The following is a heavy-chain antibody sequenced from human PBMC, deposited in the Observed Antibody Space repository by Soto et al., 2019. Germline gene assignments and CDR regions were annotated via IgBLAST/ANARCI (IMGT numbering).Heavy chain of an antibody. V-gene: IGHV3-33*01. CDR3: SRDRSWRTGYYSGIDV. CDR1: GFTFSSYA. CDR2: MWYDRSHT. Sequence: QAHLVESGGGVVQPGGSLRLSCAASGFTFSSYAMHWVRQAPGKGLEWVALMWYDRSHTYYAESVKGRFNISRDESKNMLFLHMSGLRAEDTAVYYCSRDRSWRTGYYSGIDVWGQGTTDTVS. J-gene: IGHJ6*02. D-gene: IGHD1-1*01.